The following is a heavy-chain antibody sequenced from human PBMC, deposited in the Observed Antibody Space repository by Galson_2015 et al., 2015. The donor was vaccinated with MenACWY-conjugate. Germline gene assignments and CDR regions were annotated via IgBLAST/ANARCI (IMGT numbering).Heavy chain of an antibody. CDR1: GFTFSTYW. Sequence: SLRLSCAASGFTFSTYWMNWVRQAPGKGLEWVAYVNEDGSEKYYVDSVKGRFTISRDNAKNSLYLQMNSLSAEDTAMYCCARAYYGMDVWGQGTTVTVSS. J-gene: IGHJ6*02. V-gene: IGHV3-7*03. CDR2: VNEDGSEK. CDR3: ARAYYGMDV.